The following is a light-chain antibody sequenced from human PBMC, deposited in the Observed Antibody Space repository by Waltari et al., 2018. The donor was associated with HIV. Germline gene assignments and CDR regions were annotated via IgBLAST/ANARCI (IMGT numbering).Light chain of an antibody. CDR1: QDVTKS. CDR3: QQYHSYPMT. J-gene: IGKJ5*01. V-gene: IGKV1-16*01. CDR2: AAS. Sequence: DIQMTQSPSSLSASVGARVTLTCRASQDVTKSIAWFQQKTGKAPKSLIFAASSLRSGVPSRFSGSGSGTDFTLTISGLLPEDFATYYCQQYHSYPMTFGQGTRLEIK.